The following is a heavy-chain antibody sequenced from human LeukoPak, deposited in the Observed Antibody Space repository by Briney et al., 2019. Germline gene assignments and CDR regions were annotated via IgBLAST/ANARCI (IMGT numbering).Heavy chain of an antibody. Sequence: SETLSLTCTVPGGSIGSYYWSWIRQPAGKGLEWIGRIDASGRTNYNPSLKSRVTMSVDTSKKQFSVKVNSVTAADTAVYYWAREYGDFDYWGQGTLVTVSS. D-gene: IGHD4-17*01. V-gene: IGHV4-4*07. CDR2: IDASGRT. CDR3: AREYGDFDY. CDR1: GGSIGSYY. J-gene: IGHJ4*02.